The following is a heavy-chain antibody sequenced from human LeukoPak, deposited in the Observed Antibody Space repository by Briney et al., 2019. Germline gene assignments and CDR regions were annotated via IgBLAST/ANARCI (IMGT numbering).Heavy chain of an antibody. CDR2: IYTSGST. CDR1: GGSISSYY. J-gene: IGHJ3*02. V-gene: IGHV4-4*07. CDR3: ASLSPYYYDSSGTPEDDAFDI. D-gene: IGHD3-22*01. Sequence: SETLSLTCTVSGGSISSYYWSWIRQPAGKGLEWIGRIYTSGSTNYNPSLKSRVTISVDTSKNQFSLKLSSVTAADTAVYYCASLSPYYYDSSGTPEDDAFDIWGQGTMVTVSS.